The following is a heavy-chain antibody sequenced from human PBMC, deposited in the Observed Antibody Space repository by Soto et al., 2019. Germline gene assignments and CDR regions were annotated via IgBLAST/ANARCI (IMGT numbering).Heavy chain of an antibody. J-gene: IGHJ6*02. CDR3: ARGDATKIVVTTYYAMDF. Sequence: SVKVSCKASGGSLSNYGISWVRQAPGQGLEWMGAIIPVFGTPNYAQKFQDRVTITADESTTTVYMEVRSLTSEDTAVYYCARGDATKIVVTTYYAMDFWGQGTTVTVYS. CDR2: IIPVFGTP. V-gene: IGHV1-69*13. CDR1: GGSLSNYG. D-gene: IGHD3-22*01.